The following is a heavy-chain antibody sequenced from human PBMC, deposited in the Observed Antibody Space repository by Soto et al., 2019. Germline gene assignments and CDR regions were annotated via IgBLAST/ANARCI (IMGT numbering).Heavy chain of an antibody. J-gene: IGHJ4*02. D-gene: IGHD5-12*01. V-gene: IGHV3-33*01. CDR1: GFTFSSYG. CDR2: IWYDGSNK. Sequence: PGGSLRLSGAASGFTFSSYGMHWVRQAPGKGLEWVAVIWYDGSNKYYADSVKGRFTISRDNSKNTLYLQMNSLRAEDTAVYYCARDVGDGYNWVPDPPFDYWGQGTLVTSPQ. CDR3: ARDVGDGYNWVPDPPFDY.